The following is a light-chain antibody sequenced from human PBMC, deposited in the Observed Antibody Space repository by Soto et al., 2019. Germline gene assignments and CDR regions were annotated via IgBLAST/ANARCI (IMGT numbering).Light chain of an antibody. V-gene: IGKV1-5*01. CDR3: QQYNSYSVFT. Sequence: DIPMTQSPSTLSASVGDRVTITCRASQNIDKWLAWYQQRPGKAPKLLIYDASRVQSGVPSRFSGSGSGTEFTLTISSLQPDDFATYYCQQYNSYSVFTFGPGTKVDIK. CDR2: DAS. CDR1: QNIDKW. J-gene: IGKJ3*01.